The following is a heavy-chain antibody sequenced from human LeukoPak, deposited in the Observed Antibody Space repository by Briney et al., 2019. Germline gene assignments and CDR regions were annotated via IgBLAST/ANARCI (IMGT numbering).Heavy chain of an antibody. CDR1: DFTFSSFS. V-gene: IGHV3-21*01. J-gene: IGHJ4*02. Sequence: GGSLRLSCAASDFTFSSFSMTWVRQAPGKGLEWVSSISSTSRYIYYADSVKGRFTISRDNAKNSLFLQMNSLRAEDTAIYYCARDGGSGSYSYYFDYWGQGSLVTVSS. CDR2: ISSTSRYI. CDR3: ARDGGSGSYSYYFDY. D-gene: IGHD3-10*01.